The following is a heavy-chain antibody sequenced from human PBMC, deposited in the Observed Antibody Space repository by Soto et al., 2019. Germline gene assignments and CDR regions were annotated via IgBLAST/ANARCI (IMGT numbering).Heavy chain of an antibody. CDR1: GGSISSSSW. J-gene: IGHJ3*02. Sequence: SETLSLTCAVSGGSISSSSWWSWVRQPPGKGQERIGEVHHSGSTNYNPSLKSRVTISVDKSKNELSLKLSSVTAADTAVYYCARARSAYYYDSSGYYSDAFDIWGQGTMVTVSS. CDR2: VHHSGST. CDR3: ARARSAYYYDSSGYYSDAFDI. V-gene: IGHV4-4*02. D-gene: IGHD3-22*01.